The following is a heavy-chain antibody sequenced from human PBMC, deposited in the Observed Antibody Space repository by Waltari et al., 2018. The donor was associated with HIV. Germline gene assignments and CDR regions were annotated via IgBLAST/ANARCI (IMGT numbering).Heavy chain of an antibody. CDR3: ARDPSYGFGENDY. CDR2: INPKTGDT. J-gene: IGHJ4*02. D-gene: IGHD3-10*01. Sequence: QVQLVESGAEVKKPGASLKVSCKASGYAFTGFYIHWVRQAPGQGLEWVGMINPKTGDTNFVQKFQGRVTMTRDTSSSTAYMELSRRTSDDTAVYYCARDPSYGFGENDYWGQGTLFTVSS. CDR1: GYAFTGFY. V-gene: IGHV1-2*02.